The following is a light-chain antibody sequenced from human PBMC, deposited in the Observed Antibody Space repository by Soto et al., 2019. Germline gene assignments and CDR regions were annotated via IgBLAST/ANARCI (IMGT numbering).Light chain of an antibody. CDR3: QQYNNWPPIT. V-gene: IGKV3-20*01. J-gene: IGKJ5*01. CDR2: SAS. Sequence: EIVFTNSPGTLSLSPGERGTLSCRASQNLGTLYLACFQQKSGHAPRLLIYSASRRATGIPDRFTGSGSGTDFTLTINSLQSEDFAVYYCQQYNNWPPITFGQGTRLEVK. CDR1: QNLGTLY.